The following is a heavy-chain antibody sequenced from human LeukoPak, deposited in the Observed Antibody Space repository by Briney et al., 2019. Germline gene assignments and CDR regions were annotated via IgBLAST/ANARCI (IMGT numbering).Heavy chain of an antibody. CDR1: GGSISSSSYY. V-gene: IGHV4-39*01. CDR2: IYYSGST. CDR3: ARHSGMTTVTAYLDY. J-gene: IGHJ4*02. D-gene: IGHD4-17*01. Sequence: SETLSLTCTVSGGSISSSSYYWGWIRQPPGKGLEWIGSIYYSGSTYYNPSLKSRVTISVDTSKNQFSLKLSSVIAADTAMYYCARHSGMTTVTAYLDYWGQGTLDTVSS.